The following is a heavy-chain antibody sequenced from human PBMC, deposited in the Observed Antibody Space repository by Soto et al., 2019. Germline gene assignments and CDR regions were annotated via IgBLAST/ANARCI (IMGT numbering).Heavy chain of an antibody. CDR3: ARDTSNYFDY. J-gene: IGHJ4*02. Sequence: QVQLVQSGAEVKKPGASVKVSCKTSGYTFSSYGISWVRQAPGQGLEWMGWISAYSGNTNYAQRLQGRVTMTTDTSTRIADMELRSLRSDDTAIYYCARDTSNYFDYWGQGTLVTVSS. D-gene: IGHD2-2*01. CDR2: ISAYSGNT. CDR1: GYTFSSYG. V-gene: IGHV1-18*01.